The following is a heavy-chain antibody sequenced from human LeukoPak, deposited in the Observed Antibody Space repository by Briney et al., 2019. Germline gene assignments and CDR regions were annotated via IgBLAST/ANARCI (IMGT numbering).Heavy chain of an antibody. Sequence: GGSLRLSCAASGFTFSSYAMTWVRQAPGKGLEWVSAISGSGGSTYYADPVKGRFTISRDNPKNTLYLQMNSLRAEDTAVYYCAKRWSWIDYWGQGTLVTVSS. D-gene: IGHD1-26*01. CDR1: GFTFSSYA. CDR3: AKRWSWIDY. V-gene: IGHV3-23*01. CDR2: ISGSGGST. J-gene: IGHJ4*02.